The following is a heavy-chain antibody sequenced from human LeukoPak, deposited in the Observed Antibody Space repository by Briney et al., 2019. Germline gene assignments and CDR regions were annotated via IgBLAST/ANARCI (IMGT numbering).Heavy chain of an antibody. CDR1: GFTFSSYA. CDR3: TKDPSVASTSDY. CDR2: ISGSGGST. J-gene: IGHJ4*02. Sequence: GGSLRLSCAASGFTFSSYAMSWVRQAPGKGLEWVSAISGSGGSTYYADSVKGRFTISRDNSKNTLYLQMNSLRAANTPVDYCTKDPSVASTSDYWGQGTLVTVSS. V-gene: IGHV3-23*01. D-gene: IGHD6-19*01.